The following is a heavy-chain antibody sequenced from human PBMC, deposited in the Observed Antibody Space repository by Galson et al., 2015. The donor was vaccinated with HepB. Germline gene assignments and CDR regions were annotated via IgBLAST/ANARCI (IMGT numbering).Heavy chain of an antibody. J-gene: IGHJ6*02. CDR2: ISWNSGTI. CDR1: GFTLEHNA. CDR3: AKDMGRLLYSYYYYAMDV. Sequence: SLRLSCAASGFTLEHNAMHWVRQAPGKGLEWVSGISWNSGTIGYADSVKGRFTISRDNAKNSLYLQMNSLRAEDTALYYCAKDMGRLLYSYYYYAMDVWGPGTTVIVSS. V-gene: IGHV3-9*01. D-gene: IGHD4-11*01.